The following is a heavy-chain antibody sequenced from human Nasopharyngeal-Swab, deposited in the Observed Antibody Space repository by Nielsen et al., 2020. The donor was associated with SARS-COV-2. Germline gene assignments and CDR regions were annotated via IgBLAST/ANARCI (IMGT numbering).Heavy chain of an antibody. V-gene: IGHV3-7*01. J-gene: IGHJ4*02. CDR1: GFTFSTYW. CDR3: AGGTGWVFNC. Sequence: GASLKISCAASGFTFSTYWMNWVRQTPGKGLEWVANIKQDGSDKRYVDSVKGRFTISRDNAKNSLYLQMNSLRAEDTAVYYCAGGTGWVFNCWGQGTLVTVSS. CDR2: IKQDGSDK. D-gene: IGHD2-8*02.